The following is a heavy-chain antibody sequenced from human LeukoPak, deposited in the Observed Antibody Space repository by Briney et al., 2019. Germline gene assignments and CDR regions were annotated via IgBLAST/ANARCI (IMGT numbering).Heavy chain of an antibody. CDR3: ARARFLRGGDAFDI. D-gene: IGHD3-10*01. Sequence: RSSETLSLTCAVSGGSISSGGYSWSWIWQPPGKGLEWIGYIYHSGSTYYNPSLKSRVTISVDRSKNQFSLKLSSVTAADTAVYYCARARFLRGGDAFDIWGQGTMVTVSS. V-gene: IGHV4-30-2*01. CDR1: GGSISSGGYS. CDR2: IYHSGST. J-gene: IGHJ3*02.